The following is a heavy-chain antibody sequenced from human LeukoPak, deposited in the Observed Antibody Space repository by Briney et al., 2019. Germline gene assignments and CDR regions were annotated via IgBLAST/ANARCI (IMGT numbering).Heavy chain of an antibody. Sequence: PGGSLRLSCAASQFIFNNYAMSWVRQAPGKGLEWVASISYDGVDKYYADSLKGRFTMSRDNSKNSVYLQMDSLRVEDTAMYYCAKDVDTAMDWANDAFDVWGQGTMVIVSS. J-gene: IGHJ3*01. CDR1: QFIFNNYA. CDR2: ISYDGVDK. CDR3: AKDVDTAMDWANDAFDV. D-gene: IGHD5-18*01. V-gene: IGHV3-30-3*01.